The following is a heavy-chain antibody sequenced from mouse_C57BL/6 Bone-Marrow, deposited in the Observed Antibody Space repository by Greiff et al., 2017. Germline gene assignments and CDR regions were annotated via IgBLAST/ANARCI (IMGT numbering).Heavy chain of an antibody. Sequence: EVQRVESGEGLVKPGGSLKLSCAASGFTFSSYAMSWVRQTPEKRLEWVAYISSGGDYIYYADTVKGRFTISRDNARNTLYLQMRSLRCEETAMSYCKIPYVHYAMDYWGQGTSVTVSS. CDR1: GFTFSSYA. CDR3: KIPYVHYAMDY. CDR2: ISSGGDYI. V-gene: IGHV5-9-1*02. D-gene: IGHD2-14*01. J-gene: IGHJ4*01.